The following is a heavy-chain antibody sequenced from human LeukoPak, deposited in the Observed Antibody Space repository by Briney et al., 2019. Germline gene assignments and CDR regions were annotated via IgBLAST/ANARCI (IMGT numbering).Heavy chain of an antibody. D-gene: IGHD3-10*01. CDR1: GFTFSSYW. CDR2: IKQVGSEK. Sequence: GGSLRLSCAASGFTFSSYWMSWVRQAPGKGLEWVANIKQVGSEKYYVDSVKGRFTISRDNAKNSLYLQMNSLRAEDTAVYYCARDHARQPLLWFGELLNAFDIWGQGTMVTVSS. V-gene: IGHV3-7*01. J-gene: IGHJ3*02. CDR3: ARDHARQPLLWFGELLNAFDI.